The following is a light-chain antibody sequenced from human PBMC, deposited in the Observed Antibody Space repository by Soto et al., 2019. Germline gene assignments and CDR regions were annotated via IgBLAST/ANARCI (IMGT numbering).Light chain of an antibody. J-gene: IGLJ2*01. CDR3: QSYDNGLSHFVA. V-gene: IGLV1-40*01. CDR1: SSNIGAGHD. Sequence: QSVLTQPPSVSGAPGQRVTISCTGSSSNIGAGHDVHWYQQLPGTAPKLLIYANNKRPSGVPDRFSGSKSGTSASLAITGLQAEDEAHYYCQSYDNGLSHFVAFGEGTKLTVL. CDR2: ANN.